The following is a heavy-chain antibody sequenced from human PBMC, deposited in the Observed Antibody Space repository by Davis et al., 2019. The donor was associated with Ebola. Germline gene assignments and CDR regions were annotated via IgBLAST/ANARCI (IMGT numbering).Heavy chain of an antibody. V-gene: IGHV1-69*02. CDR3: AATPGSSWYLYYYGMDV. D-gene: IGHD3-10*01. Sequence: AASVKVSCKASGGTFSSYTISWVRQAPGQGLEWMGRIIPILGIANYAQKFQERVTITRDMSTSTAYMELSSLRSEDTAVYYCAATPGSSWYLYYYGMDVWGKGTTVTVSS. CDR2: IIPILGIA. J-gene: IGHJ6*04. CDR1: GGTFSSYT.